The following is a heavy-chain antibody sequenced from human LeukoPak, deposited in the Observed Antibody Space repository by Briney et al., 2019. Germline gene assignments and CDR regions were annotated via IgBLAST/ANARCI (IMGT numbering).Heavy chain of an antibody. D-gene: IGHD6-19*01. CDR3: AKDRLYSSGWYYGGEFDY. CDR2: ISGSGGST. V-gene: IGHV3-23*01. J-gene: IGHJ4*02. Sequence: AGGSLRLSCAASGFTFDDYGMSWVRQAPGKGLEWVSAISGSGGSTYYADSVKGRFTISRDNSKNTLYLQMNSLRAEDTAVYYCAKDRLYSSGWYYGGEFDYWGQGTLVTVSS. CDR1: GFTFDDYG.